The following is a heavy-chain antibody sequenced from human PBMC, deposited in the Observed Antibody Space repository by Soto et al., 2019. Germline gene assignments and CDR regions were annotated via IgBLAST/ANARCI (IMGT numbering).Heavy chain of an antibody. D-gene: IGHD4-17*01. CDR3: ARTSATTAPRDI. CDR2: ISSSGGAI. V-gene: IGHV3-11*01. Sequence: QVQLVESGGGLVKPGGSLRLSCAASGFTFSDYYMSWIRQAPGKGLEWISYISSSGGAIWSADSVKGRFTISRDNAKNSLFLQMNSLRAEDSAVYYCARTSATTAPRDIWGRGTMVTVSS. J-gene: IGHJ3*02. CDR1: GFTFSDYY.